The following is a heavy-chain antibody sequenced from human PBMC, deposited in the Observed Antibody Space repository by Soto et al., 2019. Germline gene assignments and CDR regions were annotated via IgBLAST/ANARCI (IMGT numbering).Heavy chain of an antibody. CDR2: IYYSGST. CDR1: GGSISSSSYY. V-gene: IGHV4-39*01. CDR3: ARQSSWSYYYYYYMDV. J-gene: IGHJ6*03. D-gene: IGHD6-13*01. Sequence: QLQLQESGPGLVKPSETLSLTCTVSGGSISSSSYYWGWIRQPPGKGLEWIGSIYYSGSTYYNPSLKSRVTISVDTSKNQFSLKLSSVTAADTAVYYCARQSSWSYYYYYYMDVWGKGTTVTVSS.